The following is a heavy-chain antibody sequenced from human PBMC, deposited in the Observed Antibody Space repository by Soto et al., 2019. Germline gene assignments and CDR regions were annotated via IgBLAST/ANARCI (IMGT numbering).Heavy chain of an antibody. CDR3: AKDFYSTSPYYFDF. V-gene: IGHV3-23*01. Sequence: GSLRLSCAASGFTYINYAMNWVRQAPGKGLEWVSTISGSGGSRYYADAVKGRFTISRDNSKNTVFLQMDSLRAEDTAVYYCAKDFYSTSPYYFDFWGQGNLVTVSS. J-gene: IGHJ4*02. CDR2: ISGSGGSR. D-gene: IGHD6-6*01. CDR1: GFTYINYA.